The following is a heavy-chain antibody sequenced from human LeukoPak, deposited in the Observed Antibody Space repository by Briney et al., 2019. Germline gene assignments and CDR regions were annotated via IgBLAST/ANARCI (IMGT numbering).Heavy chain of an antibody. Sequence: SETLSLTCAVYGGSFSVYYWSWIRQPPGKGLEWIGEINHSGSTNYNPSLKSRVTISVDTSKNQFSLKLSSVTAADTAVYYCARGVGDCGGDCSSNWFDPWGQGTLVTVSS. D-gene: IGHD2-21*02. J-gene: IGHJ5*02. CDR1: GGSFSVYY. V-gene: IGHV4-34*01. CDR2: INHSGST. CDR3: ARGVGDCGGDCSSNWFDP.